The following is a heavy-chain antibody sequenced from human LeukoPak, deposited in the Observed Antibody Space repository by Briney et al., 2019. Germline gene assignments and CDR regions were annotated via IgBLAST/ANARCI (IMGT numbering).Heavy chain of an antibody. J-gene: IGHJ6*02. CDR3: ARDPYGDYYYYYYGMDV. CDR1: GFTFSSYS. Sequence: GGSLRLSCAASGFTFSSYSMNWVRQAPGKGLEWVSYISSSSSTIYYADSVKGRFTISRDNAKNSLYLQMNSLRAEDTAVYYCARDPYGDYYYYYYGMDVWGQGTTVTVSS. D-gene: IGHD4-17*01. CDR2: ISSSSSTI. V-gene: IGHV3-48*01.